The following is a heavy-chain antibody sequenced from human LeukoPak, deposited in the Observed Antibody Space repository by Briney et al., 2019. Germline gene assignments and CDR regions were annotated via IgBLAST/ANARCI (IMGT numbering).Heavy chain of an antibody. V-gene: IGHV3-48*03. D-gene: IGHD6-19*01. CDR3: ARDGSGWYDY. CDR1: GFTFSSYE. Sequence: GGSLRLSCAASGFTFSSYEMNWVRQAPGKGLEWVSYISSSGSTRYYADSVKGRFTISRDNAKNSLYLQMNSLRAEDTGVYYCARDGSGWYDYWGQGVLVTVSS. CDR2: ISSSGSTR. J-gene: IGHJ4*02.